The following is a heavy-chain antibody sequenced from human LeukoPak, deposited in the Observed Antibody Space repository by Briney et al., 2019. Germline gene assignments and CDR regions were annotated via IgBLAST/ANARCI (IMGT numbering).Heavy chain of an antibody. CDR1: GGSISSYY. CDR2: IYYSGST. V-gene: IGHV4-59*08. Sequence: SETLSLTCTVSGGSISSYYWSWIRQPPGKGLEWIGYIYYSGSTNYNPSLKSRVTILVDTPKNQFSLKLSSVTAADTAVYFCARHLEVGYSYGYLDYWGQGTLVTVSS. CDR3: ARHLEVGYSYGYLDY. D-gene: IGHD5-18*01. J-gene: IGHJ4*02.